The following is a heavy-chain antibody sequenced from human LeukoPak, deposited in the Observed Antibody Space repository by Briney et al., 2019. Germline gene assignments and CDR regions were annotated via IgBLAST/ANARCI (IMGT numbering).Heavy chain of an antibody. CDR1: GLTFSSFA. Sequence: GGSLRLSCATSGLTFSSFAMNWVRQAPGKGLEWVANIRPDGNSKSYADSVKGRFTISRDNSKNTLNLQMNSVRPEDTAVYYCAKDSWWSCEYWGQGTLVTVSS. V-gene: IGHV3-30*02. J-gene: IGHJ4*02. CDR2: IRPDGNSK. D-gene: IGHD2-15*01. CDR3: AKDSWWSCEY.